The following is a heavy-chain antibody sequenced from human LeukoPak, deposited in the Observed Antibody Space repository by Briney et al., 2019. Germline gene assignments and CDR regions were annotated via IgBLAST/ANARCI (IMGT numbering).Heavy chain of an antibody. V-gene: IGHV4-34*01. CDR1: GGSFSGYY. CDR2: INHSGST. CDR3: ARGGRYCSSTSCYLGY. Sequence: SETLSLTCAVYGGSFSGYYWSWIRQPPGKGLEWIGEINHSGSTNYNPSLKGRVTISVDTSKNQFSLKLSSVTAADTAVYYCARGGRYCSSTSCYLGYWGQGTLVTVSS. D-gene: IGHD2-2*01. J-gene: IGHJ4*02.